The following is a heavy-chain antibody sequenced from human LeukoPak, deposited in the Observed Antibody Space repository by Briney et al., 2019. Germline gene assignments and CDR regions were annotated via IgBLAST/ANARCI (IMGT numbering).Heavy chain of an antibody. V-gene: IGHV4-39*01. CDR2: IYYSGST. Sequence: PSETLSLTCTVSGGSISSSSYYWGWIRQPPGKGLEWIGSIYYSGSTYYNPSLKSRVTISVDTSKNQFSLKLSSVTAADTAVYYCARRSSGWYSYYFDYWGQGTLVTVSS. CDR3: ARRSSGWYSYYFDY. J-gene: IGHJ4*02. D-gene: IGHD6-19*01. CDR1: GGSISSSSYY.